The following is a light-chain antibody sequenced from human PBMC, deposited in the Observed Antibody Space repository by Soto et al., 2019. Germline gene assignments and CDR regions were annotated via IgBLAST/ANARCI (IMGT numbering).Light chain of an antibody. CDR1: QSVSSK. V-gene: IGKV3-15*01. CDR2: GAS. J-gene: IGKJ1*01. CDR3: QQYNNWPWT. Sequence: EIVMTQSPATLSVSPGERDTLSCRASQSVSSKLAACQQKPGQAPRRLIYGASTRATGVPARFSGSGSGTEFTLTISSLQSEDFAVYYCQQYNNWPWTFGQGTKVDIK.